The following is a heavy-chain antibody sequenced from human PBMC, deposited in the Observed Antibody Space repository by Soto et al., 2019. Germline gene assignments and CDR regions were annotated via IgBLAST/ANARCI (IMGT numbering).Heavy chain of an antibody. J-gene: IGHJ4*02. CDR2: MNPNSGNT. CDR3: ARAYSSTWYEGGY. D-gene: IGHD6-13*01. V-gene: IGHV1-8*01. CDR1: GYTFRSYD. Sequence: QVQLVQSGAEVKKPGASVKVSCKASGYTFRSYDITWVRQATGQGLEWMGWMNPNSGNTGYAQKFQGRVTMTRDTSISTAYMELSSLRSEDTARYYCARAYSSTWYEGGYWGQGTLVTVSS.